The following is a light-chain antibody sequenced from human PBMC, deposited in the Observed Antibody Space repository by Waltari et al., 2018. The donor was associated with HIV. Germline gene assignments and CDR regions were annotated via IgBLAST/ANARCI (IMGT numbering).Light chain of an antibody. V-gene: IGKV4-1*01. CDR2: WSS. J-gene: IGKJ1*01. CDR3: QQFYKIPWT. CDR1: MSVLYEANSKNY. Sequence: DIVMTQSPGFLSVAAGGRATIKCKATMSVLYEANSKNYLAGYQQKPGQPPKLLLSWSSTRESGVSARFSGSGSGTDFTLTINNVESDDAAIYFCQQFYKIPWTFGQGTKVEI.